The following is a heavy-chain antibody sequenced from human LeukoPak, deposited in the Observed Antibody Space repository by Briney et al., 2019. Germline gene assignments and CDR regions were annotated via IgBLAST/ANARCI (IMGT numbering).Heavy chain of an antibody. CDR3: AKHSGYSYGPMSYFDY. Sequence: PGGSLRLSCAASGFTFSSYAMSWVRQAPGKGLEWVSAISGSGGSTYYADSVKGRFTISRDNSKNTLYLQMNSLRAEDTAVYYCAKHSGYSYGPMSYFDYWGRGTLVTVSS. CDR1: GFTFSSYA. CDR2: ISGSGGST. V-gene: IGHV3-23*01. J-gene: IGHJ4*02. D-gene: IGHD5-18*01.